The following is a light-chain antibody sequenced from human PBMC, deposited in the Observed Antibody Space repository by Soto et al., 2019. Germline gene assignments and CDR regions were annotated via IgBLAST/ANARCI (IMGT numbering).Light chain of an antibody. J-gene: IGLJ1*01. CDR3: SSYSNSTTLYV. CDR2: DVS. CDR1: SRDVGGYNY. V-gene: IGLV2-14*03. Sequence: QSALTQPASVSGSPGQSITISCTGTSRDVGGYNYVSWYQKNPGKAPKLMMYDVSNRPSGVSDRFSGSKSGNTASLTISGLQAADEADYYCSSYSNSTTLYVFGTGTKLTVL.